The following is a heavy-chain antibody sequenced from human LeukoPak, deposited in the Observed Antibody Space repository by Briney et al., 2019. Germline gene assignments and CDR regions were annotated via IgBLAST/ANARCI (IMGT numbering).Heavy chain of an antibody. D-gene: IGHD2-15*01. V-gene: IGHV4-39*07. CDR1: GGSISSSSYY. CDR3: ARDLVSGGSCDY. J-gene: IGHJ4*02. CDR2: IYYSGST. Sequence: SETLSLTCTVSGGSISSSSYYWGWIRQPPGKGLEWIGSIYYSGSTYYNPSLKSRVTISVDTSKNQFSLKLSSVTAADTAVYYCARDLVSGGSCDYWGQGTLVTVSS.